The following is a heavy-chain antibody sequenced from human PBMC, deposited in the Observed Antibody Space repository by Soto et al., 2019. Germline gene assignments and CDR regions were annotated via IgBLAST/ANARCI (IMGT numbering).Heavy chain of an antibody. Sequence: AGGSLRLSCAASGFTFDDYAMHWVRQAPGKGLEWVSGISWNSGSIGYADSVKGRFTISRDNAKNSLYLQMNSLRAEDTALYYCAKDIRVCSSTSCSLMGRGDTFDYWGQGTLVTVSS. CDR2: ISWNSGSI. J-gene: IGHJ4*02. D-gene: IGHD2-2*01. V-gene: IGHV3-9*01. CDR1: GFTFDDYA. CDR3: AKDIRVCSSTSCSLMGRGDTFDY.